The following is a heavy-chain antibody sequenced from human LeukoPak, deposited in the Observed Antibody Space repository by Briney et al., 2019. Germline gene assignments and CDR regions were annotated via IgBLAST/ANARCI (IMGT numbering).Heavy chain of an antibody. Sequence: GGSLRLSCAASGFTFSSYAMSWVRQAPGKGLEWVSAISGSGGSTYYADSVKGRFTISRDNSKNTLYLQMNSLRAEDTAVYYCAHIGLIRTAITPIAVAGLDYWGQGTLVTVSS. D-gene: IGHD6-19*01. J-gene: IGHJ4*02. CDR1: GFTFSSYA. V-gene: IGHV3-23*01. CDR2: ISGSGGST. CDR3: AHIGLIRTAITPIAVAGLDY.